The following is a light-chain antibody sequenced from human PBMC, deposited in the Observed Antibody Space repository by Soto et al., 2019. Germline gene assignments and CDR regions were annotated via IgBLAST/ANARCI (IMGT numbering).Light chain of an antibody. Sequence: QSALTQPPSLSGTPGQRVTISCSGSTSNIGRYSVNWYQHLPGTAPKILIYSDDERPSGVPDRFSGSKSGTSASLAISGLQSEDEAEYYCAAWDDNLNGPLFGGGTKLTVL. CDR3: AAWDDNLNGPL. J-gene: IGLJ3*02. CDR1: TSNIGRYS. CDR2: SDD. V-gene: IGLV1-44*01.